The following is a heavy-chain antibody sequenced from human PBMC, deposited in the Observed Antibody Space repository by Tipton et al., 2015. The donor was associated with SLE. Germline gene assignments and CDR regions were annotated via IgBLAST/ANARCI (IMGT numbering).Heavy chain of an antibody. CDR1: GFTFSSYE. Sequence: SLRLSCAASGFTFSSYEMNWVRQAPGRGLEWVSYISSSGSTIYYADSVKGRFTISRDNAKNSLYLQMNSLRAEDTAVYYCARAGVAVALDVWGQGTTVTVSS. V-gene: IGHV3-48*03. CDR2: ISSSGSTI. CDR3: ARAGVAVALDV. D-gene: IGHD6-19*01. J-gene: IGHJ6*02.